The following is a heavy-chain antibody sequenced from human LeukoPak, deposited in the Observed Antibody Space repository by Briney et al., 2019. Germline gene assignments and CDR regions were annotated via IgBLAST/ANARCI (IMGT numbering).Heavy chain of an antibody. V-gene: IGHV4-59*12. CDR2: IYYSGST. J-gene: IGHJ5*02. CDR3: ARGRTIAVAGRVAWFDP. CDR1: GGSISSYY. Sequence: SETLSLTCTVSGGSISSYYWSWIRQPPGKGLEWIGYIYYSGSTNYNPSLKSRVTISVDTSKNQFSLKLSSVTAADTAVYYCARGRTIAVAGRVAWFDPWGQGTLVTVSS. D-gene: IGHD6-19*01.